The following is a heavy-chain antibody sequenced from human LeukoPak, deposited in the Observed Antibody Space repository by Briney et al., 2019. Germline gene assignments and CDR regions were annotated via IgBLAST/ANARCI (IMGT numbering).Heavy chain of an antibody. CDR2: TRNKVKSYTT. D-gene: IGHD4/OR15-4a*01. Sequence: PGGSLRLSCAASGFTFSDHYIDWVRQAPGKGPEWVARTRNKVKSYTTAYAASVTGRFTVSRDDSSNSVHLQMNSLKIEDTAVYYCARSMYGEGRRIIDFDYWGQGSLLTVSS. CDR3: ARSMYGEGRRIIDFDY. J-gene: IGHJ4*02. CDR1: GFTFSDHY. V-gene: IGHV3-72*01.